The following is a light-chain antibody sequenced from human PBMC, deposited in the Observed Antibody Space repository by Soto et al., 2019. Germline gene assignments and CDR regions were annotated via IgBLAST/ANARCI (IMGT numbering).Light chain of an antibody. Sequence: HSDLTQPPSVSGVPGQRVTISCTRSSSNIGAGYDVHWYQQLPGTAPKLLIYDNSNRPSGVPDRFSGSKSGTSASLAITGLQAEDGADYYCQSYDRSLSGSRVFGTGTKVTVL. CDR1: SSNIGAGYD. CDR2: DNS. J-gene: IGLJ1*01. CDR3: QSYDRSLSGSRV. V-gene: IGLV1-40*01.